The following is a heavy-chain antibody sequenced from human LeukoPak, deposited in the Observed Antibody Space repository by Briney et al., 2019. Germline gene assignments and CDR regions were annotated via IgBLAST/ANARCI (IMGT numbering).Heavy chain of an antibody. Sequence: GGSLRLSCTVSGFTVSSNSMSWVRQAPGKGLEWVSFIYSGTIHYSDSVKGRFTISRDNSKNTLYLQMNSLRAEDTAVYYCARRAGAYSRPYDYWGQGTLATVSS. CDR2: IYSGTI. D-gene: IGHD4/OR15-4a*01. CDR3: ARRAGAYSRPYDY. CDR1: GFTVSSNS. J-gene: IGHJ4*02. V-gene: IGHV3-53*01.